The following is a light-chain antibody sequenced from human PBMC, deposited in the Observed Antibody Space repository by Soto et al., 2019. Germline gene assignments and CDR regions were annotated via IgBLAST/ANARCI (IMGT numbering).Light chain of an antibody. V-gene: IGKV1-39*01. CDR1: QSISTY. J-gene: IGKJ5*01. Sequence: DIQMTQSPSSVSAYVVTGVTITCRASQSISTYLNWYQKKPGKAPNLLIYDASRLQSGVPSRFSGSGGGTDFTLSISSVQPEDFATYFCQQSYMDPITFGQGTRLEIK. CDR3: QQSYMDPIT. CDR2: DAS.